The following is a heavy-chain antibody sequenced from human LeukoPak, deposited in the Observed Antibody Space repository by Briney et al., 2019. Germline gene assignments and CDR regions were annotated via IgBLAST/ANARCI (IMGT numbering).Heavy chain of an antibody. Sequence: GGSLRLSCAASGFTFSNYGMNWVRQAPGKGLEWVANINQGGSETYYVDSVKGRFTIPRDNAKNSLYLQMNSLRGDDTAVYYCAREWSSLFDYWGQGTLVTVSS. CDR3: AREWSSLFDY. J-gene: IGHJ4*02. D-gene: IGHD2-15*01. CDR1: GFTFSNYG. V-gene: IGHV3-7*01. CDR2: INQGGSET.